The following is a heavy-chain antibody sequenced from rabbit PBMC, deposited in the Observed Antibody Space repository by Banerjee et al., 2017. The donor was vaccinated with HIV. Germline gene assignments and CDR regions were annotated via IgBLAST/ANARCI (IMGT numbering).Heavy chain of an antibody. J-gene: IGHJ6*01. D-gene: IGHD3-1*01. CDR2: IYGGSSGNT. Sequence: QEQLEESGGDLVKPEGSLTLTCTASGFSFSSSYWICWVRQAPGKGLEWIACIYGGSSGNTWYASWAKGRFTISKASSTTVTLQMPSLTAADTATYFCARGVVGPTASVLYYNGMDLWGPGTLVTVS. V-gene: IGHV1S45*01. CDR1: GFSFSSSYW. CDR3: ARGVVGPTASVLYYNGMDL.